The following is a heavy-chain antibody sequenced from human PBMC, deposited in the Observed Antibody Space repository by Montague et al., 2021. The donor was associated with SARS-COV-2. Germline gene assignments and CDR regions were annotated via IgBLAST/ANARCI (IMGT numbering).Heavy chain of an antibody. Sequence: TLSLTCTLYGDSISSGGYFWNWIRQHPEKGLEYIGYISYSGSTDYNPSFRSRVSISMDTSENQFSLKMTSVTAADTAVYYCAEPGRLGSSNPFDDWGQGVLSPSPQ. CDR1: GDSISSGGYF. J-gene: IGHJ4*02. CDR2: ISYSGST. V-gene: IGHV4-31*03. D-gene: IGHD4-11*01. CDR3: AEPGRLGSSNPFDD.